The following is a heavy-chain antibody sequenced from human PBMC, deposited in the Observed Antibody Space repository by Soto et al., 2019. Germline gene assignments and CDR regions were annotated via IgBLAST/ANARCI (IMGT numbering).Heavy chain of an antibody. V-gene: IGHV4-30-2*01. Sequence: QLQLQESGSGLVKPSQTLSLTCAVSGGSISSGGYSWSWIRQPPGKGLEWIGYIYHSGSTYYNPSLKSRVTIAVDRSKNQFSLKLSSVTAADTAVYYCARFELSDYYDSSGYWGKAFDIWGQGTMVTVSS. CDR1: GGSISSGGYS. J-gene: IGHJ3*02. D-gene: IGHD3-22*01. CDR3: ARFELSDYYDSSGYWGKAFDI. CDR2: IYHSGST.